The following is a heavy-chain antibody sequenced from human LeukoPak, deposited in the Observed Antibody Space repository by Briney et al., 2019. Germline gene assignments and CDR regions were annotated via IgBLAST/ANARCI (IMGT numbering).Heavy chain of an antibody. D-gene: IGHD4-23*01. CDR1: GGTFSSYA. Sequence: ASVKVSCKASGGTFSSYAISWVRQALGQGLEWMGGIIPIFGTANYAQKSQGRVTITADESTSTAYMELSSLRSEDTAVYYCARGIDYGGFGYYYGMDVWGQGTTVTVSS. J-gene: IGHJ6*02. CDR2: IIPIFGTA. V-gene: IGHV1-69*01. CDR3: ARGIDYGGFGYYYGMDV.